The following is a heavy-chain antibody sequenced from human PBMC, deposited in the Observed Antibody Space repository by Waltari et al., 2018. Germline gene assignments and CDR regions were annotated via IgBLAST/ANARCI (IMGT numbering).Heavy chain of an antibody. CDR1: GGSFSGSY. J-gene: IGHJ4*02. CDR2: ISHTGSP. Sequence: QVQLQQRGTGLLKPSETLSLTCTVSGGSFSGSYWTWIRQPPGKGREWLGEISHTGSPNYNPSLKSRVSMSIDRSKNQFSLNLTSMTAADTAVYYCARGARLRALFDCWGQGILVTVSS. CDR3: ARGARLRALFDC. V-gene: IGHV4-34*01.